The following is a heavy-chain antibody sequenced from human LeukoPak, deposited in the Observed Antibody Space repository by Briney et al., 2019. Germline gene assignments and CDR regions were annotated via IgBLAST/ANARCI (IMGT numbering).Heavy chain of an antibody. D-gene: IGHD3-10*01. CDR3: ARDRGITMVRGVVHLFDY. Sequence: GGSLRLPCAASGFTFSDYYMSWIRQAPGKGLECVSYISSSGSTIYYADSVKGRFTISRDNAKNSLYLQMNSLRAEDTAVYYCARDRGITMVRGVVHLFDYWGQGTLVTVSS. J-gene: IGHJ4*02. CDR1: GFTFSDYY. CDR2: ISSSGSTI. V-gene: IGHV3-11*01.